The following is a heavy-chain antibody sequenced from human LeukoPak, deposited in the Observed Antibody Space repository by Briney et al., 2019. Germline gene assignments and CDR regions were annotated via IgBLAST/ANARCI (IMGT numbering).Heavy chain of an antibody. CDR2: INHSGST. CDR1: GGSFSGYY. D-gene: IGHD4-17*01. V-gene: IGHV4-34*01. J-gene: IGHJ4*02. CDR3: ARAMTTVTTRPFDY. Sequence: SETLSLTCAVYGGSFSGYYWNWIRQPPGKGLEWIGEINHSGSTNYNPSLKSRVTISVDTSKNQFSLKLSSVTAADTAVYYCARAMTTVTTRPFDYWGQGTLVTVSS.